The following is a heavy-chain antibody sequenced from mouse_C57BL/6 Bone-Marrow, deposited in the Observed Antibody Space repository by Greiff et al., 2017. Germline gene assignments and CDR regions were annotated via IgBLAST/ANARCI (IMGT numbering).Heavy chain of an antibody. D-gene: IGHD2-4*01. V-gene: IGHV1-67*01. J-gene: IGHJ3*01. CDR3: ARVVYDYEGFAY. CDR1: GYTFTDYA. Sequence: QVQLQQSGPELVRPGVSVKISCKGSGYTFTDYAMHWVKQSHAKSLEWIGVISTYYGDASYNQKFTDKATMTVDKSSSTAYMALARLTSEDSAVYYCARVVYDYEGFAYWGQGTLVTVSA. CDR2: ISTYYGDA.